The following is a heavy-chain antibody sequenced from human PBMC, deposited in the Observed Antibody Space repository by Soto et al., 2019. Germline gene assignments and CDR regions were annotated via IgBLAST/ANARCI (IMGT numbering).Heavy chain of an antibody. J-gene: IGHJ6*03. CDR2: ISYDGSNK. Sequence: PGXSLRLSCAASGFTFTTAWINWVRQAPGKGLEWVAVISYDGSNKYYADSVKGRFTISRDNSKNTLYLQMNSLRAEATAVYYCAKDSVPAAMRDYYMDVWGKGTTVTVSS. D-gene: IGHD2-2*01. CDR1: GFTFTTAW. V-gene: IGHV3-30*18. CDR3: AKDSVPAAMRDYYMDV.